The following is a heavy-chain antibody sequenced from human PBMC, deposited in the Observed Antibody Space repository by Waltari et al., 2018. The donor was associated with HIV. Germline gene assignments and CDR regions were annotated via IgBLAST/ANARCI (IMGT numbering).Heavy chain of an antibody. V-gene: IGHV1-18*01. CDR3: ARALWSGYYTPYYFDY. Sequence: QVQLVQSGAEVKQPGASVQVSSKASGYTFTSYGISWVRQAPGQGLEWMGWISAYNGHTNYAQKLQGRVTMTTDTSTSTAYMDLRSLRSDDTAFYYCARALWSGYYTPYYFDYWGQGTLVTVSS. CDR2: ISAYNGHT. D-gene: IGHD3-3*01. CDR1: GYTFTSYG. J-gene: IGHJ4*02.